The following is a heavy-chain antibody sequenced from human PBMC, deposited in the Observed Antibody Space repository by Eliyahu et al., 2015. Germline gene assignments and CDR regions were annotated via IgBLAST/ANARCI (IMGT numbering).Heavy chain of an antibody. D-gene: IGHD3-10*01. CDR3: ASSPSVRDAFDI. CDR2: IYSGGST. J-gene: IGHJ3*02. V-gene: IGHV3-53*04. CDR1: GFTVXXNY. Sequence: EVQLVESGGGLVXPGGSLRXSCAASGFTVXXNYMSWVXQAXGKGLEWVSVIYSGGSTYYADSVKGRFTISRHNSKNTLYLQMNSLRAEDTAVYYCASSPSVRDAFDIWGQGTMVTVSS.